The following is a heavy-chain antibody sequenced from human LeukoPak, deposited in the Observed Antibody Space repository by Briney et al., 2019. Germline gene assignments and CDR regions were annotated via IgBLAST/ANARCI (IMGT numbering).Heavy chain of an antibody. CDR2: ISGSGGST. CDR1: GFTFSSYA. D-gene: IGHD6-13*01. CDR3: AKGTIAAGWRHFDY. V-gene: IGHV3-23*01. Sequence: GALRLSCAASGFTFSSYAMSWVRQAPGKWLEWVSAISGSGGSTYYADSVKGRFTISRDNSKNTLYLQMNSLRAEDTAVYYCAKGTIAAGWRHFDYWGQGTLVTVSS. J-gene: IGHJ4*02.